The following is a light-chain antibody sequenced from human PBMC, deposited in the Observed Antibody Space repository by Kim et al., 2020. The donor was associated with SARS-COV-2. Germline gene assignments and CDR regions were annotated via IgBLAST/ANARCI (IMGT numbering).Light chain of an antibody. Sequence: QSALTQPPSASGSPGQSVAISCTGTSSDVGGYDYVSWYQQHPGQAPKLMILDVNKRPSGVPDRFSGSRSGNTASLTVSGLQAEDEAHYYCASYAASNIILFGGGTQLTVL. J-gene: IGLJ3*02. CDR1: SSDVGGYDY. CDR2: DVN. CDR3: ASYAASNIIL. V-gene: IGLV2-8*01.